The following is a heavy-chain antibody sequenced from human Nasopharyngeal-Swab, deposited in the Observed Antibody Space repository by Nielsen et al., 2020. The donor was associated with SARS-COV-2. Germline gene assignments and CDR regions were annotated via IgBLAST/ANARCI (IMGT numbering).Heavy chain of an antibody. D-gene: IGHD6-19*01. CDR3: ARDSGVAGTKYYYYGMDV. CDR2: IYYSGST. Sequence: PGKGLEWIGYIYYSGSTYYNPSLKSRVTIPVDTSKNQFSLKLSSVTAADTAVYYCARDSGVAGTKYYYYGMDVWGQGTTVTVSS. J-gene: IGHJ6*02. V-gene: IGHV4-30-4*01.